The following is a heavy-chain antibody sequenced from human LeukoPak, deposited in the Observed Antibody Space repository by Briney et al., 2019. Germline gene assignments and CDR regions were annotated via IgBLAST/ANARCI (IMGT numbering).Heavy chain of an antibody. CDR2: IHYSGST. Sequence: SETLSLTCTVSGASIISSSYYWGWIRQPPGKGLEWIGSIHYSGSTYYNPSLKSRVSISGDTSKKQFSLKLTSVTAADAAVYYCARRGSGWYLRHFDYWGQGTLVTVSS. V-gene: IGHV4-39*01. D-gene: IGHD6-19*01. CDR1: GASIISSSYY. CDR3: ARRGSGWYLRHFDY. J-gene: IGHJ4*02.